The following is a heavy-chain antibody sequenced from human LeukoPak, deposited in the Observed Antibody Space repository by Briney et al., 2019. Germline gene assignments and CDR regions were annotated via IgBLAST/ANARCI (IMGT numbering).Heavy chain of an antibody. CDR2: ICTSGST. Sequence: SETLSLTCTVSGGSISSGSYYWSWIRQPAGKGLEWIGRICTSGSTNYNPSLKSRVTISVDTSKNQFSLKLSSVTAADTAVYYCARDGTPGVLDVLGLNWFDPWGQGTLVTVSS. J-gene: IGHJ5*02. CDR1: GGSISSGSYY. V-gene: IGHV4-61*02. CDR3: ARDGTPGVLDVLGLNWFDP. D-gene: IGHD6-13*01.